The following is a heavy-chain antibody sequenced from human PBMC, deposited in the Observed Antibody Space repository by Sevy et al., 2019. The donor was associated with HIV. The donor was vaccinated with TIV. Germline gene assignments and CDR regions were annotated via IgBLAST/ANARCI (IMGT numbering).Heavy chain of an antibody. Sequence: GGSLRLSCAASGFTFSSYGMHWVRQAPGKGLEWVAVIWFDGSNQYYGDSVKGRFTISRDNSKNTVYLHMNSLRVDDTAVYYCARESGSDWYRDFWGQGTLVTVSS. CDR2: IWFDGSNQ. J-gene: IGHJ4*02. V-gene: IGHV3-33*01. CDR3: ARESGSDWYRDF. D-gene: IGHD6-19*01. CDR1: GFTFSSYG.